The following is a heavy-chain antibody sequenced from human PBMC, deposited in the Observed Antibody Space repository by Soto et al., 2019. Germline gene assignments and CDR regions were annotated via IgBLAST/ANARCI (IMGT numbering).Heavy chain of an antibody. CDR2: IHGTRSII. V-gene: IGHV3-48*02. J-gene: IGHJ4*02. D-gene: IGHD3-16*01. Sequence: EVQLVESGGGLVQPGGSLRLSCAVSGFTFSTHAMNWARQAPGKGLECVAYIHGTRSIIYYADSVKGRFTISRDNAKNSLFLQMDSLRDEDTAVYYCARDARNADYDYWGQGTLVTVSS. CDR3: ARDARNADYDY. CDR1: GFTFSTHA.